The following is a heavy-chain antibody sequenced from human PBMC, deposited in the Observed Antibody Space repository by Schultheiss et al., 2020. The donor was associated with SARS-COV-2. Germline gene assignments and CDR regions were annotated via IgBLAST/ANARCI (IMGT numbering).Heavy chain of an antibody. D-gene: IGHD6-19*01. V-gene: IGHV4-59*04. J-gene: IGHJ4*02. CDR3: LAVAASWRNDY. Sequence: GSLRLSCTVSGGSISSYYWSWIRQPPGKGLEWIGSISYTGSTSYNPSVNGRGTLSMDTSGNYFSLKLRAVTAADTAVYFCLAVAASWRNDYWGQGTLVTVSS. CDR1: GGSISSYY. CDR2: ISYTGST.